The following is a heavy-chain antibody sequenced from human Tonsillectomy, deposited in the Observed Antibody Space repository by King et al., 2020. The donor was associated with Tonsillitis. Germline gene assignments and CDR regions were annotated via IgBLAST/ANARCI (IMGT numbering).Heavy chain of an antibody. Sequence: VQLVESGGGLVQPGGSLRLSCAASGFTFRSYEMNWVRQAPGKGLEGPSYIDSSGGTIYYAESVKCRFTISRDNAKNSLYLQMNSLRVEDTAVYYCSRDLVDTGDYWGQGTLVTVSS. J-gene: IGHJ4*02. V-gene: IGHV3-48*03. CDR1: GFTFRSYE. CDR3: SRDLVDTGDY. D-gene: IGHD5-18*01. CDR2: IDSSGGTI.